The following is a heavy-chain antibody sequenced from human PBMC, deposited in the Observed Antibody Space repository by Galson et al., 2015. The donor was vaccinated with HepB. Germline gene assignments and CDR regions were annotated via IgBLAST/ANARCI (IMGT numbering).Heavy chain of an antibody. CDR1: GYTFTSYG. J-gene: IGHJ4*02. CDR3: ARDALYYYDSIGYYY. CDR2: ISGYNGNT. V-gene: IGHV1-18*01. Sequence: SVKVSCKASGYTFTSYGISWVRQAPGQGLEWMGWISGYNGNTNYAQKLQGRVTMTTDSSTSTAYMELRSLRSDDTAVYYCARDALYYYDSIGYYYWGQGTLVTVSS. D-gene: IGHD3-22*01.